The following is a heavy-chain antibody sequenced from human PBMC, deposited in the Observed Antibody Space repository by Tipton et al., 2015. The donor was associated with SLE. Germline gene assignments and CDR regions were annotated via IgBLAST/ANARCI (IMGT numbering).Heavy chain of an antibody. D-gene: IGHD2-8*01. J-gene: IGHJ4*02. CDR3: ATVSNSDNGA. CDR2: ISANGGTI. V-gene: IGHV3-23*01. Sequence: SLRLSCVASGFAFSTYALTWVRQAPGKGLEWVSSISANGGTIFYGDSVKGRFTIFRDNTKNTLYLQMNSLTTDDTAVYYCATVSNSDNGAWGQGTLVTVPS. CDR1: GFAFSTYA.